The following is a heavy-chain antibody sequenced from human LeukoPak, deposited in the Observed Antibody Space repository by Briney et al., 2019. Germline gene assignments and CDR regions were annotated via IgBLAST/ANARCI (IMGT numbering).Heavy chain of an antibody. Sequence: GGSLRLSCAASGFTFSSYSMNWVRQAPGKGLEWVSYISSSSSTIYYADSVKGRFTISRDNAKNSLYLQMNSLRDEDTAVYYCARDFSHLRFLGWLFLFDYWGQGTLVTVSS. V-gene: IGHV3-48*02. J-gene: IGHJ4*02. CDR3: ARDFSHLRFLGWLFLFDY. CDR1: GFTFSSYS. CDR2: ISSSSSTI. D-gene: IGHD3-3*01.